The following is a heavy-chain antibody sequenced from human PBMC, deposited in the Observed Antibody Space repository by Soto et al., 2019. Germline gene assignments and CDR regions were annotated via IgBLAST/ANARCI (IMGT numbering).Heavy chain of an antibody. J-gene: IGHJ6*02. Sequence: EVQLVESGGVVVQPGGSLRLSCAASGFTFDDYTMHWVRQAPGKGLEWVSLISWDGGSTYYADSVKGRFTISRDNSKNSLCLKMNSLRTEDTALYYCAKDQTDSSGYGMDVWGQGTTVTVSS. CDR2: ISWDGGST. D-gene: IGHD6-6*01. CDR1: GFTFDDYT. CDR3: AKDQTDSSGYGMDV. V-gene: IGHV3-43*01.